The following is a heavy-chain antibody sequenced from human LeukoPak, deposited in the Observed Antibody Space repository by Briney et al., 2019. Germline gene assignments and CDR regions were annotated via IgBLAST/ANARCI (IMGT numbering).Heavy chain of an antibody. CDR2: ILSHSCDT. CDR3: ARPPRDLVSAAPFDY. J-gene: IGHJ4*02. CDR1: VYSFSVYY. D-gene: IGHD5/OR15-5a*01. V-gene: IGHV1-2*07. Sequence: ASVTVSCKASVYSFSVYYIEWLRQVPGEGVGWVGWILSHSCDTFYAHKFRGRVTMTADTSISTPYMELSRLQSDDTGIYFCARPPRDLVSAAPFDYWGQGTLVAVSS.